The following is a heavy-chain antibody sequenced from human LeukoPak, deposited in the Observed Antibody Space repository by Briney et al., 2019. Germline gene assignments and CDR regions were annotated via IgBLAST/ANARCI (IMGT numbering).Heavy chain of an antibody. V-gene: IGHV1-69*05. CDR2: IIPIFGTA. J-gene: IGHJ3*02. Sequence: ASVKVSCKASGYTFTSYGISWVRQAPGQGLEWMGGIIPIFGTANYAQKFQGRVTITTDESTSTAYMELSSLRSEDTAVYYCARETSGSYYFSAFDIWGQGTMVTVSS. CDR3: ARETSGSYYFSAFDI. D-gene: IGHD1-26*01. CDR1: GYTFTSYG.